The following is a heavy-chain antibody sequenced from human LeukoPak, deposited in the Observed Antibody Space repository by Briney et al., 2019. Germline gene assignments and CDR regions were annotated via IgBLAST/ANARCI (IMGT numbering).Heavy chain of an antibody. CDR2: IVVGSGNT. V-gene: IGHV1-58*02. CDR3: AADPGYDSSGYQFDY. D-gene: IGHD3-22*01. J-gene: IGHJ4*02. CDR1: GFTFTSSA. Sequence: SVKVSCKASGFTFTSSAMQWVRQARGQRLEWIGWIVVGSGNTNYAQEFQERVTITRDMSTSTAYMELSSLRSEDTAVYYCAADPGYDSSGYQFDYWGQGTLVTVSS.